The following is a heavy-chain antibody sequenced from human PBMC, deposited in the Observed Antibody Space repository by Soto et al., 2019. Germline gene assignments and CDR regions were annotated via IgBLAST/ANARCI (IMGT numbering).Heavy chain of an antibody. J-gene: IGHJ4*02. D-gene: IGHD3-3*01. CDR3: ARVGGLRRITTFDY. CDR1: GYTFTGYY. V-gene: IGHV1-2*02. CDR2: INPNSGGT. Sequence: GASVKFSCKASGYTFTGYYMPWVRQAPGQGLEWMGWINPNSGGTNYAQKFQGRVTMTRDTSISTAYMELSRLRSDDTAVYYCARVGGLRRITTFDYWGQGTLVTVSS.